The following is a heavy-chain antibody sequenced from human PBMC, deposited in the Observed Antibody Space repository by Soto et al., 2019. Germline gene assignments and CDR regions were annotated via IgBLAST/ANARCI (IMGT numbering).Heavy chain of an antibody. V-gene: IGHV1-46*01. D-gene: IGHD2-21*02. CDR1: GYTFINYY. CDR2: INPKSGIT. Sequence: GASVKVSCKASGYTFINYYMHWVRQAPGQGLEWMGIINPKSGITNYAQKFQGRITMARGTSTSTVYMELSSLRSEDTAVYYCARDLAYCGRDCAVKINWLDPWGQGTLVTVS. CDR3: ARDLAYCGRDCAVKINWLDP. J-gene: IGHJ5*02.